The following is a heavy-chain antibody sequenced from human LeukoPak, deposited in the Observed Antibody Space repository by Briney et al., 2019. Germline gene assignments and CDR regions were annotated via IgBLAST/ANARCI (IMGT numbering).Heavy chain of an antibody. CDR2: IRYDGSNK. D-gene: IGHD2-21*01. Sequence: PGGSLRLSCAASGFTFSSYGMHWVRQAPGKGLEWVAFIRYDGSNKYYADSVKGRFTISRDTSKNTLYLQMNSLRVEDTAVYYCARLPELPGFGDYWGQGTLVTVSS. CDR3: ARLPELPGFGDY. J-gene: IGHJ4*02. CDR1: GFTFSSYG. V-gene: IGHV3-30*02.